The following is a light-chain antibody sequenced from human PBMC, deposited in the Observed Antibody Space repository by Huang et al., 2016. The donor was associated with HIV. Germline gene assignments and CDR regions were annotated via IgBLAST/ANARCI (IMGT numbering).Light chain of an antibody. Sequence: DIQMTQSPSSLSASVGDRVTITCQASQDISNYLNWYQQKPGKAPKLLIYDASNLETGVPSRFSGSGSGTDFTFTISSLQPGDIATYYCQQYDNFPLTFGGGTKME. V-gene: IGKV1-33*01. CDR1: QDISNY. CDR3: QQYDNFPLT. J-gene: IGKJ4*01. CDR2: DAS.